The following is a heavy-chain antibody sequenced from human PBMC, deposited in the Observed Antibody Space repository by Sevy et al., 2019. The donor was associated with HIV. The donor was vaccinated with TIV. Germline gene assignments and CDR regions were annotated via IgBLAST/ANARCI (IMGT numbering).Heavy chain of an antibody. V-gene: IGHV3-11*01. Sequence: GGSLRLSCAASGFTFSDYFMSWIRQAPGKGLEWVSYISLSGSTIYYAASVKGRFTISRDNAKNSVSLQMNSLRAEDTAVYYCARENRRCTNGICYGYYGMDVWGQGTMVTVSS. CDR1: GFTFSDYF. J-gene: IGHJ6*02. D-gene: IGHD2-8*01. CDR2: ISLSGSTI. CDR3: ARENRRCTNGICYGYYGMDV.